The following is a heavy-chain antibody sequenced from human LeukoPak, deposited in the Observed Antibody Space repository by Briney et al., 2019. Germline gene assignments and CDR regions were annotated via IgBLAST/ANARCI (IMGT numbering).Heavy chain of an antibody. V-gene: IGHV3-11*05. D-gene: IGHD2-15*01. CDR3: ARDREVVAFDI. J-gene: IGHJ3*02. CDR1: GFTFSDYY. Sequence: GGSLRLSCAASGFTFSDYYMSWIRQPPGKGLEWVSYISGSTTYTNYVDSVRGRLTISRDNSKNSLYLQMNSLRAEDTAVYYCARDREVVAFDIWGQGTMVTVSS. CDR2: ISGSTTYT.